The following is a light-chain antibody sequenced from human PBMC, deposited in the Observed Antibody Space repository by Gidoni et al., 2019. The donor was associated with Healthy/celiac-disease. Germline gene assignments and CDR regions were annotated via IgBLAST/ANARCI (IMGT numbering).Light chain of an antibody. CDR1: SSDVGGYNY. V-gene: IGLV2-14*01. Sequence: QSALTQPASVSRSPGQSITISCTGTSSDVGGYNYVSWYQQHPGNAPKLMIYEVSNRPSGVSNRFSGSKSGNTASLTISGLQAEDEADYYCSSYTSSSTLYVFGTGTKVTVL. CDR3: SSYTSSSTLYV. CDR2: EVS. J-gene: IGLJ1*01.